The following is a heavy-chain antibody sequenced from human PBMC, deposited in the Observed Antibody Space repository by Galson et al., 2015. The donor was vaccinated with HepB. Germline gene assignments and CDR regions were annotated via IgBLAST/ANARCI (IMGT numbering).Heavy chain of an antibody. Sequence: SLRLSCAASGFTFSNYWMNWVRQAPGKGLEWVANIKQDGSEKYHVDSVKGRFTISRDNAKNSLYLQMNSLRVEDTAVYYCARSGDNMQRAFQHWGQGTLVTVSS. J-gene: IGHJ1*01. CDR2: IKQDGSEK. V-gene: IGHV3-7*01. D-gene: IGHD6-25*01. CDR3: ARSGDNMQRAFQH. CDR1: GFTFSNYW.